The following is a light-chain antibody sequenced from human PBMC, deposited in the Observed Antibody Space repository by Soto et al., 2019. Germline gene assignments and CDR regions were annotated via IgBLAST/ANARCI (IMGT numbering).Light chain of an antibody. CDR2: GAS. V-gene: IGKV3D-15*01. CDR1: QSISSN. J-gene: IGKJ2*02. CDR3: QQYNDWPPCT. Sequence: EIVMTQSPATLSVSPGETATLSCRASQSISSNLAWYQQKPGQAPRLLIYGASTRATGITARFSGSGSGTEFPLTISSLQSEDFAVDYCQQYNDWPPCTFGQGTKLEIK.